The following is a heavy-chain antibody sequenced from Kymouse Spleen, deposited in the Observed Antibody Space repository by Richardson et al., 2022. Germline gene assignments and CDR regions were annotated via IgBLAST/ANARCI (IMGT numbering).Heavy chain of an antibody. CDR3: ARDRRITMVRGVRGMDV. Sequence: EVQLVESGGGLVQPGGSLRLSCAASGFTFSSYWMSWVRQAPGKGLEWVANIKQDGSEKYYVDSVKGRFTISRDNAKNSLYLQMNSLRAEDTAVYYCARDRRITMVRGVRGMDVWGQGTTVTVSS. CDR2: IKQDGSEK. D-gene: IGHD3-10*01. V-gene: IGHV3-7*01. CDR1: GFTFSSYW. J-gene: IGHJ6*02.